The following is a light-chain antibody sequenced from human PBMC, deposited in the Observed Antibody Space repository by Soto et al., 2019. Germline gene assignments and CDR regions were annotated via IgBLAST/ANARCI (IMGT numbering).Light chain of an antibody. CDR3: QQYNNWPPWT. CDR1: QDISNY. Sequence: DIQMTQSPSSLSASVGDRVTITCQASQDISNYLNWYQQKPGKAPKLLIYDASNLETGVPSRFSASGSGTDFTFTISSLQPEDIATYYCQQYNNWPPWTFGQGTKADIK. CDR2: DAS. V-gene: IGKV1-33*01. J-gene: IGKJ1*01.